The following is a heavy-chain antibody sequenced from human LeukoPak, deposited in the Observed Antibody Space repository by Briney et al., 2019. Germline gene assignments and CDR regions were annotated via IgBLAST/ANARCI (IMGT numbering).Heavy chain of an antibody. CDR2: IYYSGTA. D-gene: IGHD6-19*01. CDR3: ARHLSSGWSDY. Sequence: SETMSLTCTVSGASISSSSWTWIRQPPGKGLECIGFIYYSGTAHYNPSLKSRVTISLDTSKNQSSLRLSSVTAADTAVYYCARHLSSGWSDYWGQGTLVTVSS. CDR1: GASISSSS. V-gene: IGHV4-59*08. J-gene: IGHJ4*02.